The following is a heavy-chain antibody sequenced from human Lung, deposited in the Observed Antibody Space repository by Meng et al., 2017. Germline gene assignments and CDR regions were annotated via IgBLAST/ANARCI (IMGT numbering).Heavy chain of an antibody. V-gene: IGHV3-15*01. CDR1: GFTFSNAW. D-gene: IGHD3-22*01. CDR3: QWLSTHPPDC. Sequence: VQLLDPGGGLVGPGGSLRLSCATSGFTFSNAWMSWVRQTPGKGLEWLGRIKSKTDGETTDYAAPVKGRFSISRDDAKNTLYLQMNSLKTEDTAVYYCQWLSTHPPDCWGQGTLVTVSS. CDR2: IKSKTDGETT. J-gene: IGHJ4*02.